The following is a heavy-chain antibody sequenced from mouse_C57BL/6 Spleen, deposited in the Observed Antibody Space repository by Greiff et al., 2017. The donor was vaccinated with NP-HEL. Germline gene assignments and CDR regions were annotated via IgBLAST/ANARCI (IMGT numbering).Heavy chain of an antibody. D-gene: IGHD2-10*01. CDR2: ISYDGSN. J-gene: IGHJ4*01. CDR3: ARGAYPYAMDY. V-gene: IGHV3-6*01. Sequence: EVQLVESGPGLVQPSQSLSLTCSVTGYSITSGYYWNWIRQFPGNKLEWMGYISYDGSNNYNPSLKNRISITRDTSKNQFFLKLNSVTTEDTATYYCARGAYPYAMDYWGQGTSVTVSS. CDR1: GYSITSGYY.